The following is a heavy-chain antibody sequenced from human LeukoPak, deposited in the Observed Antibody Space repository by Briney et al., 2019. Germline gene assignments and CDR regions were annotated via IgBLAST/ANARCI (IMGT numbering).Heavy chain of an antibody. CDR2: INHSGST. CDR3: ARHVRRRDGYNRYYFDY. V-gene: IGHV4-34*01. Sequence: SETLSLTCAVYGGSFSDYYWSWIRQPPGKGLEWIGEINHSGSTNYNPSLKSRVTISVDTSKNHFSLKLSSVTAADTAVYYCARHVRRRDGYNRYYFDYWGQGTLVTVSS. D-gene: IGHD5-24*01. J-gene: IGHJ4*02. CDR1: GGSFSDYY.